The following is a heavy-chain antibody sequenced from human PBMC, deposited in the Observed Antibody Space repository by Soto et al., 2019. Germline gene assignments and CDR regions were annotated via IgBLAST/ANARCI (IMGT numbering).Heavy chain of an antibody. Sequence: GGSLRLSCAASGFTFSSYWMSWVRQAPGKGLEWVANIKQDGSEKYYVDSVKGRFTISRDNAKNSLYLQMNSLRAEDTAVYYCARDPPLRIYMGYGMYVWGQGTTVTVSS. CDR1: GFTFSSYW. J-gene: IGHJ6*02. CDR3: ARDPPLRIYMGYGMYV. D-gene: IGHD2-2*02. V-gene: IGHV3-7*01. CDR2: IKQDGSEK.